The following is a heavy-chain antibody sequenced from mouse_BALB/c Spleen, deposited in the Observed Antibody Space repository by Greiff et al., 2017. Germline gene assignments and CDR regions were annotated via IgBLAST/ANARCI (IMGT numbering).Heavy chain of an antibody. CDR3: ARYGYYGFYAMDY. CDR1: GYTFSSYW. J-gene: IGHJ4*01. D-gene: IGHD2-3*01. V-gene: IGHV1-9*01. CDR2: ILPGSGST. Sequence: VQLVESGAELMKPGASVKISCKATGYTFSSYWIEWVKQRPGHGLEWIGEILPGSGSTNYNEKFKGKATFTADTSSNTANMQLSSLTSEDSAVYYCARYGYYGFYAMDYWGQGTSVTVSS.